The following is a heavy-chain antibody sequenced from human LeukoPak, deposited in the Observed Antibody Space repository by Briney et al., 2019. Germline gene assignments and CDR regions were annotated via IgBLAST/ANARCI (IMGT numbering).Heavy chain of an antibody. J-gene: IGHJ6*02. CDR3: ARDTSFNYGAHAMDV. V-gene: IGHV3-23*01. D-gene: IGHD4/OR15-4a*01. CDR2: ISGSGVNT. Sequence: GGSLRLSCAASGFTFDNYAMYWVSQAPGKGLEWVIGISGSGVNTYYADSVKGRFTISRDNSKNTLYLQLNSLRGEDTAIYYCARDTSFNYGAHAMDVWGQGTTVTVSS. CDR1: GFTFDNYA.